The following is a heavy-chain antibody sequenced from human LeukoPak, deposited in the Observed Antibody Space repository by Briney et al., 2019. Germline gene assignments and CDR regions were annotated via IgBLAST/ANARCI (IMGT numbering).Heavy chain of an antibody. J-gene: IGHJ4*02. D-gene: IGHD3-22*01. CDR3: AREAYYYDSSGYRVQRYFDY. V-gene: IGHV4-30-4*01. CDR2: IYYSEST. CDR1: GGSISSGDYY. Sequence: TLSLTCTVSGGSISSGDYYWSWIRQPPGKGLEWIGYIYYSESTYYNPSLKSRVTISVDTSKNQFSLKLSSVTAADTAVYYCAREAYYYDSSGYRVQRYFDYWGQGTLVTVSS.